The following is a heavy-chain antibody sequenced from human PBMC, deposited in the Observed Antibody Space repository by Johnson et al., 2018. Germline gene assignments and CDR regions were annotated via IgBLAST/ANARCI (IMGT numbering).Heavy chain of an antibody. CDR1: GFTFSSYA. CDR3: AKDAGYYGSGMAGYFQH. CDR2: ISGRGGST. J-gene: IGHJ1*01. V-gene: IGHV3-23*01. Sequence: VQLQESGGGLVQPGGSLRLSCAASGFTFSSYAMSWVRQAPGKGLAWVSAISGRGGSTYYADSVKGRFTISRDNSKNTLYLQMNSLRAEDTAVYYCAKDAGYYGSGMAGYFQHWGQGTLVTVSS. D-gene: IGHD3-10*01.